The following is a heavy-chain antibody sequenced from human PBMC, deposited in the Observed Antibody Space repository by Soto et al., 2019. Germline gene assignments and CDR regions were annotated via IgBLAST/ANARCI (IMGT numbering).Heavy chain of an antibody. CDR2: IIPIFGTA. CDR1: GGSFSSYA. D-gene: IGHD2-8*01. J-gene: IGHJ3*02. V-gene: IGHV1-69*06. Sequence: ASVKVSCKASGGSFSSYAISWVRQAPGQGLEWMGGIIPIFGTANYAQKFQARVTITADKSTSTAYMELNSLRSEDTAVYYCARDGPPPSDVGYRTNGVCSPGDDFDIWGQGTMAT. CDR3: ARDGPPPSDVGYRTNGVCSPGDDFDI.